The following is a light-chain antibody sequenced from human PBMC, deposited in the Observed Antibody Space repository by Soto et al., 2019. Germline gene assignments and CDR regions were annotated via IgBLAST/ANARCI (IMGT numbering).Light chain of an antibody. CDR2: GAS. CDR3: QQDGSSPLT. CDR1: QSVSSSY. V-gene: IGKV3-20*01. Sequence: EIVLTQSPGTLSLSPGERATLSCRASQSVSSSYVAWYQQKPGQAPRLLIYGASSRATGIPDRFSGSGSGTDFTLTISRLGPEDFAVYYCQQDGSSPLTCGQGTKVEIK. J-gene: IGKJ1*01.